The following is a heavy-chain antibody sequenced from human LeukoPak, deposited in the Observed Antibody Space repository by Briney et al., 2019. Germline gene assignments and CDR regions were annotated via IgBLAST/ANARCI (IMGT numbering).Heavy chain of an antibody. D-gene: IGHD6-6*01. V-gene: IGHV3-48*01. J-gene: IGHJ3*02. CDR1: GFTFSRYS. CDR3: ARDSRIDAFDI. Sequence: GGSLRLSCAASGFTFSRYSMNWVRQAPGKGLEWVSYISSSSSNIYYADSVKGRFTISRDNAKNSLYLQMNSLRVEDTAVYYCARDSRIDAFDIWGQGTMVTVSS. CDR2: ISSSSSNI.